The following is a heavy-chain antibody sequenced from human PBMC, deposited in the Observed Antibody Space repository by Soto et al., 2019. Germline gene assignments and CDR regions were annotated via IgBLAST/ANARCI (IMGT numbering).Heavy chain of an antibody. J-gene: IGHJ4*02. CDR3: ARDLGYYDSSGYFDY. V-gene: IGHV3-11*01. Sequence: GGSLRLSCAASGFTFSDSYMSWIRQAPGKGLEWVSYISSSDSIIYYSDSVKGRFIISRDNAKNSLYLQMNSLRAEDTAVYYCARDLGYYDSSGYFDYWGQGTLVSVSS. CDR2: ISSSDSII. CDR1: GFTFSDSY. D-gene: IGHD3-22*01.